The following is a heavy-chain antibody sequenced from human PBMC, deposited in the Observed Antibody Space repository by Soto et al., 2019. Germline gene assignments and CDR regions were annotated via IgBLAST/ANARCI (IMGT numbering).Heavy chain of an antibody. CDR1: GLTFTRAW. V-gene: IGHV3-15*07. Sequence: PGGSLRLSCVVSGLTFTRAWINWVRQAPGKGLEWVGRIRSKIDGGTTDFAAPVKGRFAISRDDSRDIVYLQMGNLKIEDTAVYYCTTDSDFTTPLVLFDFWGLGTLVTVS. J-gene: IGHJ4*01. D-gene: IGHD4-17*01. CDR3: TTDSDFTTPLVLFDF. CDR2: IRSKIDGGTT.